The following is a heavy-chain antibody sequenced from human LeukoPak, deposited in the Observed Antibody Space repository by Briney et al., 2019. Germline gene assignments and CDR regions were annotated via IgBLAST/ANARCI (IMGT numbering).Heavy chain of an antibody. CDR2: IYSGGST. V-gene: IGHV3-53*01. Sequence: GGSLRLSCAASRFTFSTYAMSWVRQAPGKGLEWVSVIYSGGSTYYADSVKGRFTISRDNSKNTLYLQMNSLRAEDTAVYYCARGHSSGWYSYWGQGTLVTVSS. CDR3: ARGHSSGWYSY. D-gene: IGHD6-19*01. CDR1: RFTFSTYA. J-gene: IGHJ4*02.